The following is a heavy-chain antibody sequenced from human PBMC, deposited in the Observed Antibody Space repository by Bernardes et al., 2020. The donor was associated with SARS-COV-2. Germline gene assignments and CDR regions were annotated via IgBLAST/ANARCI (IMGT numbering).Heavy chain of an antibody. J-gene: IGHJ4*02. CDR1: GFTFSSYT. Sequence: GGYLRLSCAASGFTFSSYTMNRVRQAPGKGLEWISSISTSSSYISYSDSVRGRFTISRDNAKNSVSLQMNSLRAEDTAVYYCARVDFSNLYYFDYWGQGTPVTVSS. CDR2: ISTSSSYI. CDR3: ARVDFSNLYYFDY. V-gene: IGHV3-21*06. D-gene: IGHD4-4*01.